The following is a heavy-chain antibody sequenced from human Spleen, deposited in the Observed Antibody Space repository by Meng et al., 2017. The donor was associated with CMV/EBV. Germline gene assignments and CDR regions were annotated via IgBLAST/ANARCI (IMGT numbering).Heavy chain of an antibody. D-gene: IGHD3-10*01. CDR1: GIIFNTHG. CDR2: MWLDGTER. CDR3: VGHEGGPREGVRLV. V-gene: IGHV3-30*02. Sequence: GGSLRLSCAASGIIFNTHGIHWLRQAPGKGLEWVAFMWLDGTERYNEKNVKGRFTGSRDKSKNTVFLQLSSLRVEDTAVYYCVGHEGGPREGVRLVWGQGTLVTVSS. J-gene: IGHJ4*02.